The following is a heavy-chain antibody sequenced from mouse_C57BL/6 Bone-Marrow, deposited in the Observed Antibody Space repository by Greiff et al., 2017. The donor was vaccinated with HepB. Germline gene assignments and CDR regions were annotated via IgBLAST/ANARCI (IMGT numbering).Heavy chain of an antibody. CDR2: INPNNGGT. Sequence: EVQLKESGPELVKPGASVKMSCKASGYTFTDYNMHWVKQSHGKSLEWIGYINPNNGGTSYNQKFKGKATLTVNKSSSTAYMELRSLTSEDSAVYYCARENSSGYPWFAYWGQGTLVTVSA. CDR1: GYTFTDYN. J-gene: IGHJ3*01. CDR3: ARENSSGYPWFAY. D-gene: IGHD3-2*02. V-gene: IGHV1-22*01.